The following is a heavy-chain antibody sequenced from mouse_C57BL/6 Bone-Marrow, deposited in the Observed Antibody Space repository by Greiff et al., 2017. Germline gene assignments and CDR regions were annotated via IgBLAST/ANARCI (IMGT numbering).Heavy chain of an antibody. CDR1: GFTFSSYA. D-gene: IGHD4-1*01. CDR2: ISDGGSYT. V-gene: IGHV5-4*03. J-gene: IGHJ4*01. CDR3: ARSNWAMDY. Sequence: EVKLMESGGGLVKPGGSLKLSCAASGFTFSSYAMSWVRQTPEKRLEWVATISDGGSYTYYPDNVKGRFTISRDNAKNNLYLQMSHLKSEDTAMYYCARSNWAMDYWGQGTSVTVSS.